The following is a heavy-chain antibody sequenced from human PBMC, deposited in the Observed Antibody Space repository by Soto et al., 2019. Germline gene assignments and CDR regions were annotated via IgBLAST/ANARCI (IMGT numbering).Heavy chain of an antibody. J-gene: IGHJ4*02. Sequence: EVHLLESGGGVVQPGKSLKISCATSGFAFSDYPMTWVRQPPGQGLEWVSGISASGEKPYYADSVKGRFTISRDNSKNTLSLQMNSLRVEDTGIYYRAKLEWLEFGGDYWGQGTLVTVSS. V-gene: IGHV3-23*01. D-gene: IGHD6-19*01. CDR3: AKLEWLEFGGDY. CDR2: ISASGEKP. CDR1: GFAFSDYP.